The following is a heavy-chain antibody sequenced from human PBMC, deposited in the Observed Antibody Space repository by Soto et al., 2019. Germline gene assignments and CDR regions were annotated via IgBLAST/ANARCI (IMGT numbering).Heavy chain of an antibody. CDR1: GGSFSGYY. V-gene: IGHV4-34*01. J-gene: IGHJ4*02. Sequence: VQLQQWGAGLLKPSETLSLTCAVYGGSFSGYYWSWIRQPPGKGLEWIGEINHSGSTNYNPSLKSRVTISVDTSKNQFSLKLSSVTAADTAVYYCARGLPSSIAVAGDGFDYWGQGTLVTVSS. D-gene: IGHD6-19*01. CDR2: INHSGST. CDR3: ARGLPSSIAVAGDGFDY.